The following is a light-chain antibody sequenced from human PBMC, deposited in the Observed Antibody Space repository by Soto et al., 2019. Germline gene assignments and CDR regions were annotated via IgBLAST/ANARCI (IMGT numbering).Light chain of an antibody. CDR1: SSDVGGYNY. CDR3: ASYAGSNKV. Sequence: QSALTQPPSASGSPGQSVTISCTGTSSDVGGYNYVSWYQQHPGKAPKLMIYEVTKRPSGVPDRFSGSKSGNTASLTVSGLLAEDEADYYCASYAGSNKVFGTGTKVTAL. V-gene: IGLV2-8*01. CDR2: EVT. J-gene: IGLJ1*01.